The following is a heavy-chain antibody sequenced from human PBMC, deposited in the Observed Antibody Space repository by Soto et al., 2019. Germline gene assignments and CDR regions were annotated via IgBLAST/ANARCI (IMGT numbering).Heavy chain of an antibody. CDR2: IIPSIGMI. Sequence: QVQLVQSGAEVKKPGSSVKVSCKASGGTFSSFVISWVRQAPGQGLEWMGRIIPSIGMINYAQKFQGRVTITADTSTSTAYMELSSLRSHDTAVYYCACDGDMNLHSDSSEEPGYWGQGTLVTVSS. J-gene: IGHJ4*02. CDR1: GGTFSSFV. CDR3: ACDGDMNLHSDSSEEPGY. V-gene: IGHV1-69*04. D-gene: IGHD3-22*01.